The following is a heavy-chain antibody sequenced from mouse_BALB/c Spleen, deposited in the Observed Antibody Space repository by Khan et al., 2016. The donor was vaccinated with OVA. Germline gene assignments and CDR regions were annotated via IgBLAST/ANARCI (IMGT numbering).Heavy chain of an antibody. J-gene: IGHJ3*01. CDR3: ARGFYGDPFAY. CDR1: GFTFSDYY. V-gene: IGHV5-4*02. Sequence: EVELVESGGGLVKPGGSLKLSCAASGFTFSDYYMYWVRQTPEQRLEWVATISDGGSYTYYPDSGKGRFTISRYYAKNILDRQISRLKSEDTASYDCARGFYGDPFAYWGQVTRVTVSA. CDR2: ISDGGSYT. D-gene: IGHD2-13*01.